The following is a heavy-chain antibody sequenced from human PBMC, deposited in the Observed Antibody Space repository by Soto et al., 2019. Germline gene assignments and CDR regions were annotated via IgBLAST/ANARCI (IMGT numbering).Heavy chain of an antibody. D-gene: IGHD2-15*01. V-gene: IGHV3-30*18. CDR2: ISYDGSNK. J-gene: IGHJ4*02. CDR3: AKELVS. CDR1: GFTFSSYG. Sequence: QVQLVESGGGVVQPGRSPRLSCAASGFTFSSYGMHWVRQAPGKGLEWVAVISYDGSNKYYADSVKGRFTISRDNSKNTLYLQMNSLRAEDTAVYYCAKELVSWGQGTLVTVSS.